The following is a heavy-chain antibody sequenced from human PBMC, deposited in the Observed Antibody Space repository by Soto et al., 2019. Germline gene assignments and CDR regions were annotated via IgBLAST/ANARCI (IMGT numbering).Heavy chain of an antibody. V-gene: IGHV4-31*03. J-gene: IGHJ2*01. CDR1: GGSISSGGYY. CDR2: IYYSGST. CDR3: ARDVASYYPSPYWYFDL. D-gene: IGHD4-4*01. Sequence: QVQLQESGPGLVKPSQTLSLTCTVSGGSISSGGYYWSWIRQHPGKGLEWIGYIYYSGSTYYNPSLKSRVTIPVDTSKNQCYLKLSSVTAADTAVYYCARDVASYYPSPYWYFDLWGRGTPVTVSS.